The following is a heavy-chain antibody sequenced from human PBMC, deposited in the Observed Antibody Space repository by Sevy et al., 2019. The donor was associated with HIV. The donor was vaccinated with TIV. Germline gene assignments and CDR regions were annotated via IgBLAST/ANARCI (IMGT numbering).Heavy chain of an antibody. D-gene: IGHD6-6*01. Sequence: GGSLRLSCAASGFTFSSYWMSWVRQAPGKGLEWVANIKQDGSEKYYVDSVKGRFTISRDNAKNSLYLQMNSLRAEDTAVYYCARDLPIVPVYYYYGMDVWGQGTTVTVSS. CDR2: IKQDGSEK. CDR3: ARDLPIVPVYYYYGMDV. CDR1: GFTFSSYW. V-gene: IGHV3-7*01. J-gene: IGHJ6*02.